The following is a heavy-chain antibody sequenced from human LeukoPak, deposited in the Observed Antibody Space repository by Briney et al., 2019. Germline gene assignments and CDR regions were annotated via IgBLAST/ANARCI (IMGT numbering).Heavy chain of an antibody. CDR2: INSGSST. CDR3: ARGYCSGDNCYSAPDY. Sequence: PGGSLRLSCVASGFTFSSYTMNWVRQAPGKGLEWVSKINSGSSTSYADSVKGRLPISRDNANNSLNMQMNSLRAEDTAVYFCARGYCSGDNCYSAPDYWGQGTLATVSS. D-gene: IGHD2-15*01. J-gene: IGHJ4*02. CDR1: GFTFSSYT. V-gene: IGHV3-48*01.